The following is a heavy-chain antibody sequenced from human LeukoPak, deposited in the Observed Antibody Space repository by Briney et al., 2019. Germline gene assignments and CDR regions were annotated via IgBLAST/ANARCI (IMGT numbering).Heavy chain of an antibody. CDR2: INPNSGGT. CDR3: ARDSSNWFDP. V-gene: IGHV1-2*02. Sequence: ASVKVSCKASGGTFSSYAISWVRQAPGQGLEWMGWINPNSGGTNYAQKFQGRVTMTRDTSISTAYMELSRLRSDDTAVYYCARDSSNWFDPWGQGTLVTVPS. J-gene: IGHJ5*02. CDR1: GGTFSSYA.